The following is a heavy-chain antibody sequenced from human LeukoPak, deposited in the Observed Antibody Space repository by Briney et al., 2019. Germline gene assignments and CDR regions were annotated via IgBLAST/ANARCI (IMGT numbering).Heavy chain of an antibody. CDR1: GFTFSSYG. CDR3: AKDQSYGSGWYLVY. V-gene: IGHV3-33*06. J-gene: IGHJ4*02. D-gene: IGHD6-19*01. CDR2: IWYDGSNK. Sequence: GGSLRLSCAASGFTFSSYGMHWVRQAPGKGLEWAAVIWYDGSNKYYADSVKGRFTISRDNSKNTLYLQMNRLRAEDTAVYYWAKDQSYGSGWYLVYWGQGTLVTVSS.